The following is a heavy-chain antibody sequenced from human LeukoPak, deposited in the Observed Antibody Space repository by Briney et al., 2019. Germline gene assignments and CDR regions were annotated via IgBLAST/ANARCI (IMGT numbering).Heavy chain of an antibody. CDR2: IYYSGST. V-gene: IGHV4-39*07. J-gene: IGHJ6*02. Sequence: SETLSLTCTVSGGSISSSSYYWGWIRQPPGKGLEWIGSIYYSGSTNYNPSLKSRVTISVDTSKNQFSLKLSSVTAADTAVYYCASHSGWDYYGMDVWGQGTTVTVSS. CDR3: ASHSGWDYYGMDV. CDR1: GGSISSSSYY. D-gene: IGHD6-19*01.